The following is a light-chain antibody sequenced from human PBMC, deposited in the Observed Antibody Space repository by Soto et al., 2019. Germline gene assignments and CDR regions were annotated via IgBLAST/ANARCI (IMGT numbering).Light chain of an antibody. CDR2: KAS. Sequence: DIQMTQSPSTLSASVGDRVTITCRASQSISSWLAWYQQKPGKAPKLLIYKASSLGSGVPSRFSGSGPGTEVTLTISSLQPDDVATYYCQQYNSYAWTFGQGTKVEIK. V-gene: IGKV1-5*03. CDR3: QQYNSYAWT. J-gene: IGKJ1*01. CDR1: QSISSW.